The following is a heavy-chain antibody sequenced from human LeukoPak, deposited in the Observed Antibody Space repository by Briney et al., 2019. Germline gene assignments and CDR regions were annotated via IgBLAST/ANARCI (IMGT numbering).Heavy chain of an antibody. D-gene: IGHD4-23*01. CDR2: ICSRGST. CDR3: ARGGKATVVTM. V-gene: IGHV4-4*07. Sequence: SETLSLTCSVSGGSIHSYYCSWIRQPAGKGLEWIGRICSRGSTNYNPSLKSQDSMSVDTSKNQGSLKLTSGTAADTAVYYCARGGKATVVTMWGQGILVTVSS. CDR1: GGSIHSYY. J-gene: IGHJ4*02.